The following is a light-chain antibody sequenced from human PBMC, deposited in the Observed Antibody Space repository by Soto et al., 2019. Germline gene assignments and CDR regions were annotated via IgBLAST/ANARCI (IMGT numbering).Light chain of an antibody. Sequence: IVMTHSPATLSVSPGDMATLSFRASQYIGSAVAWYHQRSGQAPRLLIFDASVRVPTTPARFSGSVSGTEFTLTISSLESEDFAVYFCQQYGDRPRTFGQGTKVDIK. CDR1: QYIGSA. CDR2: DAS. J-gene: IGKJ1*01. V-gene: IGKV3-15*01. CDR3: QQYGDRPRT.